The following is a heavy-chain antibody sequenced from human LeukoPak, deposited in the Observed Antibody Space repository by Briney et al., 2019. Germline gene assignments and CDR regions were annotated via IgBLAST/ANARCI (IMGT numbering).Heavy chain of an antibody. CDR2: MNPNSGNT. CDR3: ASFEGGWNDAFIFDY. CDR1: GYTFTSYD. D-gene: IGHD1-1*01. J-gene: IGHJ4*02. V-gene: IGHV1-8*01. Sequence: ASVKVSCKASGYTFTSYDINWVRQATGQGLEWMGWMNPNSGNTGYAQKFQGRVTITADKSTSTAYMELSSLRSEDTAVYYCASFEGGWNDAFIFDYWGQGTLVTVSS.